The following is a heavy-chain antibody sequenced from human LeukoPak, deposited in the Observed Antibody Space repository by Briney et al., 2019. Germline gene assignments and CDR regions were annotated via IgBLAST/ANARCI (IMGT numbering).Heavy chain of an antibody. V-gene: IGHV1-69*13. D-gene: IGHD4-17*01. Sequence: SVKVSFKASGGTFSSYAISWVRQAPGQGLEWMGGIIPIFGTANYAQKFQGRVTITADESTSTAYMELSSLRSEDTAVYYCARSTMTTVTTHDAFDIWGQGTMVTVSS. CDR1: GGTFSSYA. J-gene: IGHJ3*02. CDR2: IIPIFGTA. CDR3: ARSTMTTVTTHDAFDI.